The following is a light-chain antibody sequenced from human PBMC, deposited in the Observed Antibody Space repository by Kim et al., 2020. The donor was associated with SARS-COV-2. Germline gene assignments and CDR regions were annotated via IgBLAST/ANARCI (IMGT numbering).Light chain of an antibody. CDR3: HQYYSYPRT. CDR1: QRISSY. CDR2: AAS. Sequence: AIRMTQSPSSFSASTGDRVTITCRASQRISSYLAWYQQKPGKAPKLLIYAASTLQSGVPSRFSGSGSGTDFTLTISCLQSEDFATYYCHQYYSYPRTFGQRTKVDIK. V-gene: IGKV1-8*01. J-gene: IGKJ1*01.